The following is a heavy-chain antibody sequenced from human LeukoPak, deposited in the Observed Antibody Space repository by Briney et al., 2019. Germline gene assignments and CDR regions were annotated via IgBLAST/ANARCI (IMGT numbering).Heavy chain of an antibody. CDR2: IIPIFGTA. CDR3: ARSYDSIPTHAFDI. CDR1: GGTFSSYA. V-gene: IGHV1-69*05. J-gene: IGHJ3*02. Sequence: SVKVSCKASGGTFSSYAISWVRQAPGQGLEWMGGIIPIFGTANYAQKFQGRVAITTDESTSTAYMELSSLRSEDTAVYYCARSYDSIPTHAFDIWGQGTMVTVSS. D-gene: IGHD3-22*01.